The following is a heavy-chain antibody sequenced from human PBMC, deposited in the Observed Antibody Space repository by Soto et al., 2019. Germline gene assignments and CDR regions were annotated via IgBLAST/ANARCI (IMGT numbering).Heavy chain of an antibody. Sequence: QVQLVQSGSDVKNPGSSVKVSCEAPGDSLSSYAVTGVRQSPGQGLEWMGGIIPAFGTVNYAQKVQGRVTITTDNPASMSYMQLRGLRYEETAVYFCARAPLHETDTVVGYYCDHWGPGTLVTVSS. CDR2: IIPAFGTV. J-gene: IGHJ4*02. CDR1: GDSLSSYA. V-gene: IGHV1-69*06. CDR3: ARAPLHETDTVVGYYCDH. D-gene: IGHD5-18*01.